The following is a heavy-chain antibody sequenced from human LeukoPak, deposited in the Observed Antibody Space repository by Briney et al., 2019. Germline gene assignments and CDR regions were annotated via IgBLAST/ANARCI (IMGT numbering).Heavy chain of an antibody. CDR1: GGTFSSYA. V-gene: IGHV1-69*13. Sequence: ASVKVSCKASGGTFSSYAISWVRQAPGQGLEWMGGIIPIFGTANYAQKFQGRVTITADESTSTAYMELSSLRSEDTAVYYCARDLGYSSGWYQEYYWGQGTLATVSS. J-gene: IGHJ4*02. D-gene: IGHD6-19*01. CDR3: ARDLGYSSGWYQEYY. CDR2: IIPIFGTA.